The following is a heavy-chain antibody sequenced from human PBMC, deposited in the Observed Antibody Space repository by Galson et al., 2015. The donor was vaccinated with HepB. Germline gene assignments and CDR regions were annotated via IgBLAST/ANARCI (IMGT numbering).Heavy chain of an antibody. V-gene: IGHV3-7*01. Sequence: SLRLSCAASGFTFSSYWMTWVRQTPGKGLECVANIKQDGSEKSYVDSVKGRFTISRDNAKNSLYLQMNSLRVEDTALYYCARGYAPDYWGQGTLVPVSS. CDR1: GFTFSSYW. D-gene: IGHD1-1*01. CDR3: ARGYAPDY. J-gene: IGHJ4*02. CDR2: IKQDGSEK.